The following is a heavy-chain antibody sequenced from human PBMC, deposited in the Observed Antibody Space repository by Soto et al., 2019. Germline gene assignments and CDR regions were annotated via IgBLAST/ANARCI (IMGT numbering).Heavy chain of an antibody. D-gene: IGHD6-13*01. J-gene: IGHJ4*02. CDR3: ARPDSSSWAAPFDY. CDR2: SSFTGNT. CDR1: GASITTDNFY. Sequence: SETLSLTCTVSGASITTDNFYWGWIRQPPGKGLEWIGSSSFTGNTYFNPSLRTRVTIFVDTSKNQFSLKLNSVTAADTAVYYCARPDSSSWAAPFDYWGQGTLV. V-gene: IGHV4-39*01.